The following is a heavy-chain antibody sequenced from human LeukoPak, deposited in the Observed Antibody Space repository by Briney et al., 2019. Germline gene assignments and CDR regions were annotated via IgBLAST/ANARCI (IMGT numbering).Heavy chain of an antibody. CDR2: IRSNTYGGST. V-gene: IGHV3-49*04. Sequence: GGSLRLSCTGSGFTFGDYAMSWVRQAPGKGLEWVGFIRSNTYGGSTEYAASVKGRFTISRDDSKSVAYLQVNSLKSEDTAVYYCSTWRGYCSGSTCYGMDVWGQGTTVAVSS. CDR3: STWRGYCSGSTCYGMDV. D-gene: IGHD2-15*01. J-gene: IGHJ6*02. CDR1: GFTFGDYA.